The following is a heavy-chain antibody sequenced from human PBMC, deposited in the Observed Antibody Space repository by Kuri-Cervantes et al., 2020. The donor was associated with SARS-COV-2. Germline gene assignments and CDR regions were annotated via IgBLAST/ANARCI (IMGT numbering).Heavy chain of an antibody. D-gene: IGHD3-3*01. J-gene: IGHJ5*02. Sequence: SETLSLTCAVYGGSFSGYYWSWIRQPPGKGLEWIGEINHSGSTNYNLSLKSRVTIPVDTSKNQFSLKLSSVTAADTAVYYCARGEVLRFLEWLPTKNWFDPWGKGTLVIVSS. CDR3: ARGEVLRFLEWLPTKNWFDP. CDR2: INHSGST. CDR1: GGSFSGYY. V-gene: IGHV4-34*01.